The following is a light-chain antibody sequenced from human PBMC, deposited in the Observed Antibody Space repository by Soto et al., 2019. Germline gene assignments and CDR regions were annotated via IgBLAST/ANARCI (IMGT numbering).Light chain of an antibody. V-gene: IGLV1-44*01. CDR3: ATWDDSLNGWV. CDR1: SSNIGSNT. J-gene: IGLJ3*02. Sequence: QSVLTQPPSASGTPGQRVTISCSGSSSNIGSNTVNWCQQLPGMAPKLLIYSNNQRPSGVPDRISGSKSGTSASLAISGLQAEDEADYYCATWDDSLNGWVFGGGTKLTVL. CDR2: SNN.